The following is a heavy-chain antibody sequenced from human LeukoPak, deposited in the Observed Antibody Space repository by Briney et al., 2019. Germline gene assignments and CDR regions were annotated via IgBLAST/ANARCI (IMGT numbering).Heavy chain of an antibody. J-gene: IGHJ6*02. D-gene: IGHD5-18*01. Sequence: ASVKVSCKASGYTFTGYYMHWVRQAPGQGLEWMGWINPNSGGTNYAQKFQGRVTMTRDTSISTAYMELSRLRSDDTAVCYCARTRIQLWLGYYYGMDVWGQGTTVTVSS. V-gene: IGHV1-2*02. CDR3: ARTRIQLWLGYYYGMDV. CDR1: GYTFTGYY. CDR2: INPNSGGT.